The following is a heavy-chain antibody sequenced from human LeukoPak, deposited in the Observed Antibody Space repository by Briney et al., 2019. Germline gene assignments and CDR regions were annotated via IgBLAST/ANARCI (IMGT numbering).Heavy chain of an antibody. CDR3: AKDGNYYDSSGYGLYYYYYYYMDV. V-gene: IGHV3-33*06. CDR2: IWYDGSNK. J-gene: IGHJ6*03. CDR1: GFTFSSYG. D-gene: IGHD3-22*01. Sequence: GGSLRLSCAASGFTFSSYGMRWVRQAPGKGLEWVAVIWYDGSNKYYADSVKGRFTISRDNSKNTLYLQMNSLRAEDTAVYYCAKDGNYYDSSGYGLYYYYYYYMDVWGKGTTVTVSS.